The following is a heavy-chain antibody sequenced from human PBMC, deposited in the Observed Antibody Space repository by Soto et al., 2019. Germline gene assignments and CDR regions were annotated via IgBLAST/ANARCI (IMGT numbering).Heavy chain of an antibody. CDR1: GGSISSSNW. V-gene: IGHV4-4*02. J-gene: IGHJ5*02. D-gene: IGHD6-6*01. CDR3: ARRQASSIAPYNWFDP. CDR2: IYHSGST. Sequence: VQLQESGPGLVKPSGTLSLTCAVSGGSISSSNWWSWVRQPPGKGLEWIGEIYHSGSTNYNPSLKSRVTISVDKYKNPFSLKLSSVTAADTAVYYCARRQASSIAPYNWFDPWGQGTLVTVSS.